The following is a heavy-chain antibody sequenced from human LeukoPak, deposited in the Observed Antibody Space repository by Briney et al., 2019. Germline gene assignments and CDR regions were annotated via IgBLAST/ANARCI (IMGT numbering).Heavy chain of an antibody. D-gene: IGHD5-18*01. CDR2: ISYDGSNK. CDR3: AEVAAMAENWFDP. Sequence: GGSLRLSCAASGFTFSSYGMHWVRQAPGKGLEWVAVISYDGSNKYYADSVKGRFTISRDNSKNTLYLQMNSLRAEDTAVYYCAEVAAMAENWFDPWGQGTLVTVSS. J-gene: IGHJ5*02. CDR1: GFTFSSYG. V-gene: IGHV3-30*18.